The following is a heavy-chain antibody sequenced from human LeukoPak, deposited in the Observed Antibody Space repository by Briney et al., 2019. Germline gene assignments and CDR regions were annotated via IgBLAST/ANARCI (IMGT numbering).Heavy chain of an antibody. D-gene: IGHD2-15*01. Sequence: PGGSLRLSCAASGFTVSSNYMSWVRQAPGKGLEWVSVIYSGGSTYYADSVRGRFTISRDNSKNTLYLQMNSLRAEDTAVYYCAIAPYLHLQGRIWYFDYFGQGTLVIDSS. CDR3: AIAPYLHLQGRIWYFDY. CDR1: GFTVSSNY. V-gene: IGHV3-66*01. CDR2: IYSGGST. J-gene: IGHJ4*02.